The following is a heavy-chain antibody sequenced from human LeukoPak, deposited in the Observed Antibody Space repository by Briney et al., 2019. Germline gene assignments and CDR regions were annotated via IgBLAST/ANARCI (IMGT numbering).Heavy chain of an antibody. D-gene: IGHD1-14*01. Sequence: ASVKVSCKASGYSFIGYYMHWVRQAPGQGLEWMGWINPNSGGTNFAQKFQGRVTMTRDTSKNQFSLKLSSVTAADTAVYYCARQSGSALDIDYWGQGTLVTVSS. J-gene: IGHJ4*02. CDR3: ARQSGSALDIDY. CDR2: INPNSGGT. V-gene: IGHV1-2*02. CDR1: GYSFIGYY.